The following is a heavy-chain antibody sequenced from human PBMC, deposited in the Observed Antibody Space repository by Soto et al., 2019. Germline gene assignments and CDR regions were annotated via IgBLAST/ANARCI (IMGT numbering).Heavy chain of an antibody. D-gene: IGHD6-13*01. CDR2: VANDGSNQ. Sequence: QVQLVESGGGVVQPGRSLRLSCAASGFTFSSYGMQWVRQSPGEGPAWVAIVANDGSNQYYAESVKGRFTISRHNSKTTVFLEMDSMRPEGTAVYYCEISIGGSSWYPPDYWGQGTLVTVS. J-gene: IGHJ4*02. V-gene: IGHV3-30*03. CDR1: GFTFSSYG. CDR3: EISIGGSSWYPPDY.